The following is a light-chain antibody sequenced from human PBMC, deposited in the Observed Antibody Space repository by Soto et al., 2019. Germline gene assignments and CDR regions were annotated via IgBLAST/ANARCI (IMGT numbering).Light chain of an antibody. Sequence: VMTESPGTVSVSPGERASLSCRASQICSSNLAWHQQKPCQAPRLFIYDSSTRATAVPARLTASGSGTELTLTSSSLQSEDFAVYYCQQYNNWPRTVGQGTKVDIK. CDR3: QQYNNWPRT. CDR2: DSS. V-gene: IGKV3-15*01. J-gene: IGKJ1*01. CDR1: QICSSN.